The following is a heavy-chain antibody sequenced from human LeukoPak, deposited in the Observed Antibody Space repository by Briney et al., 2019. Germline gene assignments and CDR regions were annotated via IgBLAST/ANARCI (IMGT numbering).Heavy chain of an antibody. D-gene: IGHD2-15*01. CDR2: IYYSGST. V-gene: IGHV4-39*01. CDR3: ARPSYSGDY. Sequence: PSETLSLTCTVSGGSISSSSYYWGWIRQPPGKGLEWIGSIYYSGSTYYNPSLKSRVTISVDTSKNQFSLKLSSVTAADTAVYYCARPSYSGDYWGQGTLVTVSS. CDR1: GGSISSSSYY. J-gene: IGHJ4*02.